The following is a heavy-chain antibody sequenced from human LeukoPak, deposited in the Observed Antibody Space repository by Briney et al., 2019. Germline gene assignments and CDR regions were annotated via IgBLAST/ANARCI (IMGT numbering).Heavy chain of an antibody. Sequence: SETLSLTCAVYGGSFSGYYWSWIRQPPGKGLEWIGEINHSGSTNYNPSLKSRVTISVDTSKNQFSLKLSSVTAADTAVYYCARARGVLRFLEWLPPRYYCGMDVWGQGTTVTVSS. CDR1: GGSFSGYY. CDR3: ARARGVLRFLEWLPPRYYCGMDV. CDR2: INHSGST. V-gene: IGHV4-34*01. J-gene: IGHJ6*02. D-gene: IGHD3-3*01.